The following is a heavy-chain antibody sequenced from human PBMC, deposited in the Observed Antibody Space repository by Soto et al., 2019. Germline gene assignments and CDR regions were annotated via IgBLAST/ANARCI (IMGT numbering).Heavy chain of an antibody. J-gene: IGHJ6*02. V-gene: IGHV4-4*02. CDR1: GGSISSSNW. CDR2: IYHSGST. D-gene: IGHD6-13*01. Sequence: SETLSLTCAVSGGSISSSNWWSWVRQPPGKGLEWIGEIYHSGSTNYNPSLKSRVTISVDKSKNQFSLKLSSVTAADTAVYYCARDQEQLGYYYYGMDVWGQGTTVTVSS. CDR3: ARDQEQLGYYYYGMDV.